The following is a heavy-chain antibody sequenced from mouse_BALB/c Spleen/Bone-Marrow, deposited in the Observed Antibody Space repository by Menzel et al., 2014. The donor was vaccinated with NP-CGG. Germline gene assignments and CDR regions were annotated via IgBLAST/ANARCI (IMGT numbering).Heavy chain of an antibody. D-gene: IGHD2-14*01. V-gene: IGHV14-3*02. Sequence: EVKLQESGAELVEPGASVELSCTGSGFNIKDTYMHWVKQRPEQGLEWIGRIDPANGNTKYDPKFQGKATITADTSSNTAYLQLSSLTSEDTAVYYCASYYRYSFDYWGQGTTLTVSS. J-gene: IGHJ2*01. CDR1: GFNIKDTY. CDR3: ASYYRYSFDY. CDR2: IDPANGNT.